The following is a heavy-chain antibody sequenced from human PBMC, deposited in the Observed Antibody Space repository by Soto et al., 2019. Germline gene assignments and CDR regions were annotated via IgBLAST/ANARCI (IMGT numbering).Heavy chain of an antibody. V-gene: IGHV3-23*01. Sequence: PGGSLRLSCAASGFTFSSYAMSWVRQAPGKGLEWVSAISGSGGSTYYADSVKGRFTISRDNSKNTLYLQMNSLRAEDTAVYYCAKGLDIVVVPAAIGFDYWGQGTLVTVSS. J-gene: IGHJ4*02. CDR2: ISGSGGST. D-gene: IGHD2-2*01. CDR1: GFTFSSYA. CDR3: AKGLDIVVVPAAIGFDY.